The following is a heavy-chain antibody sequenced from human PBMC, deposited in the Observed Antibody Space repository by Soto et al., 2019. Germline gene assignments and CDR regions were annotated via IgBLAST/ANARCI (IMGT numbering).Heavy chain of an antibody. CDR2: IYYSGSA. V-gene: IGHV4-59*12. J-gene: IGHJ6*02. CDR3: ARGYYFGSGSDPTAYYYGMDV. Sequence: PSETLSLTCTVSGGSISSYDGSWIRQPPGKGLQYIGYIYYSGSANYNPSLKSRVTISVDTSKNQFSLKLSSVTAADTAVYYCARGYYFGSGSDPTAYYYGMDVWGQGTTVTVSS. D-gene: IGHD3-10*01. CDR1: GGSISSYD.